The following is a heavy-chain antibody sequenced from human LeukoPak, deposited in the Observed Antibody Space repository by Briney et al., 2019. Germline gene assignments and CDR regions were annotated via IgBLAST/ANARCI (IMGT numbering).Heavy chain of an antibody. Sequence: ASVKVSCKASGYSSTYVFTTYPIHWVRQAPGQGLEWLGMSNLRGDATIYAQKFRGRVTMTSGSSTTTVYMELSSLKSEDTGLYYCARKWSSRDWFDPWGQGTLVTVSS. CDR3: ARKWSSRDWFDP. CDR1: GYSSTYVFTTYP. D-gene: IGHD2-8*01. V-gene: IGHV1-46*01. J-gene: IGHJ5*02. CDR2: SNLRGDAT.